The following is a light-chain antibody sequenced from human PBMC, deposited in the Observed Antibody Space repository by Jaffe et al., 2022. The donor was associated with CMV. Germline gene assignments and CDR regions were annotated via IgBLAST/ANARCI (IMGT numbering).Light chain of an antibody. CDR3: STWDDRLHGPV. V-gene: IGLV1-44*01. J-gene: IGLJ3*02. Sequence: QSVLTQPPSASGTPGQRVTISCSGSSSNVGSNAVNWYRQLPGTAPKVLIYSNNERPSGVPDRFSGSKSGTSASLAISGLQSEDEAHYHCSTWDDRLHGPVFGGGTKLTVL. CDR2: SNN. CDR1: SSNVGSNA.